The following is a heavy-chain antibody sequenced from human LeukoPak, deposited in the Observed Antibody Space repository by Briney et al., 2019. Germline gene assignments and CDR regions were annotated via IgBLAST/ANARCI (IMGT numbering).Heavy chain of an antibody. D-gene: IGHD5-24*01. J-gene: IGHJ4*02. V-gene: IGHV3-49*04. Sequence: GRCLRLSCTAVGFTFGDYAMSSVRPAPGKRLEWVGFIRSKAYGGTTEYAASVKGRFTISRDDSKSIAYLQMNSLKTEDTAVYYCTRFRGGPRFDYWGQGTLVTVSS. CDR1: GFTFGDYA. CDR3: TRFRGGPRFDY. CDR2: IRSKAYGGTT.